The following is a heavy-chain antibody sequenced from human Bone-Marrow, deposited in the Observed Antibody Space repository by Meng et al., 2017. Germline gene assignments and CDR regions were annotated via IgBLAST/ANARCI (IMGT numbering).Heavy chain of an antibody. Sequence: GESLKISCKGSGYPFTSYWIGWVRQMPGKGLEWMGIICPGDSDTRYSPSFQGQVTISADKSIDTAYLQWSSLKASDTAMYYCARQGSIASAGEFDPWGQGTLVTVSS. V-gene: IGHV5-51*01. CDR1: GYPFTSYW. CDR3: ARQGSIASAGEFDP. J-gene: IGHJ5*02. CDR2: ICPGDSDT. D-gene: IGHD6-13*01.